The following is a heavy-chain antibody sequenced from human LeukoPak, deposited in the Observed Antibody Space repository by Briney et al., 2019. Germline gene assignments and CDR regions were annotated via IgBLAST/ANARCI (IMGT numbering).Heavy chain of an antibody. CDR1: GGTFSSYA. Sequence: SVKVSCKASGGTFSSYAISWVRQAPGQGLEWMGGIIPIFGTANYAQKFQGRVTITADESASTAYMELSSLRSEDTAVYYCAREPGSGWYEFDYWGQGTLVTVSS. J-gene: IGHJ4*02. V-gene: IGHV1-69*13. D-gene: IGHD6-19*01. CDR2: IIPIFGTA. CDR3: AREPGSGWYEFDY.